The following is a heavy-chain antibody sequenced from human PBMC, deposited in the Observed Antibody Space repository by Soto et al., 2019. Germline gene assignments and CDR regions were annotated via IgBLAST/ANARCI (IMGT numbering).Heavy chain of an antibody. CDR2: IGGSGTTI. J-gene: IGHJ5*02. CDR3: ARSFRPLSCFAP. D-gene: IGHD2-21*01. V-gene: IGHV3-23*01. Sequence: PGGSLRLSCVASGFPFSAYAMNWVRQTPGKGLEWVCGIGGSGTTIYCADSVKGRFTISRDNFGNTMYLQMNSVRVEDTAVYYWARSFRPLSCFAPWGQGPGVTVSS. CDR1: GFPFSAYA.